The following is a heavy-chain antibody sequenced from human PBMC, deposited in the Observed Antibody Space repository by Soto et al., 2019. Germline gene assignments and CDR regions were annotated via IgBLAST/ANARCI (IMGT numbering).Heavy chain of an antibody. CDR2: IKSKSEGGTT. D-gene: IGHD3-16*01. Sequence: EVQLVESGEDLVKPGGSLRLSCAVSGVSVGSVWMNWVRQAPGKGLEWVGRIKSKSEGGTTDYAAPVKGRFIISRDDSKNTLYLQMNSLKVEDTAMYYCTTRPFRGGGDYWGQGTLVTVSS. V-gene: IGHV3-15*07. J-gene: IGHJ4*02. CDR1: GVSVGSVW. CDR3: TTRPFRGGGDY.